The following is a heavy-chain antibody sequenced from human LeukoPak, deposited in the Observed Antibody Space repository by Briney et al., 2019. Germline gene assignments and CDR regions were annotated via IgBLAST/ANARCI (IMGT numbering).Heavy chain of an antibody. Sequence: ASVKVSCKASGYIFTSYGISRVRQAPGQGLEWMGWINPNSGGTNYAQKFQGRVTMTRDTSISTAYMELSRLTSDDTAVYYCARGYYGSSGFEYFQDWGQGTLVTVSS. V-gene: IGHV1-2*02. D-gene: IGHD3-22*01. CDR2: INPNSGGT. J-gene: IGHJ1*01. CDR3: ARGYYGSSGFEYFQD. CDR1: GYIFTSYG.